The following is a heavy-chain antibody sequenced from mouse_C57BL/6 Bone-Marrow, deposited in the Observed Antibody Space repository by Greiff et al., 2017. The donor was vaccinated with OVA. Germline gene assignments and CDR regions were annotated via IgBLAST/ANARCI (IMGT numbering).Heavy chain of an antibody. Sequence: LVESGAELVKPGASVKISCKASGYAFSSYWMNWVKQRPGKGLEWIGQIYPGDGDTNYNGKFKGKATLTADKSSSTAYMQLSSLTSEDSAVYFCARVRIFITTVVSPLFDYWGQGTTLTVSS. CDR1: GYAFSSYW. CDR3: ARVRIFITTVVSPLFDY. V-gene: IGHV1-80*01. J-gene: IGHJ2*01. D-gene: IGHD1-1*01. CDR2: IYPGDGDT.